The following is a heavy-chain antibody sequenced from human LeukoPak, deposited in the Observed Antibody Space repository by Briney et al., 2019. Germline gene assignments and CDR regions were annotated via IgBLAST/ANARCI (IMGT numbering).Heavy chain of an antibody. Sequence: SETLSLTCGVSGASVTSHFWSWIRQTPGMGLEWIGYISNRGSTGYKPSLRSRVTISVDSPKNEVSLNVRSVSAADTAVYYCAKGVSRTYYAFDVWGQGRTV. CDR3: AKGVSRTYYAFDV. CDR1: GASVTSHF. CDR2: ISNRGST. J-gene: IGHJ3*01. D-gene: IGHD3-22*01. V-gene: IGHV4-59*02.